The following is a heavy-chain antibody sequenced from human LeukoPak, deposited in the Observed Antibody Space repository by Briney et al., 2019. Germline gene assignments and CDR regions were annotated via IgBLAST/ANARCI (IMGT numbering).Heavy chain of an antibody. CDR3: ARQARQLWRGGSCLNGFDP. V-gene: IGHV4-39*01. D-gene: IGHD2-15*01. J-gene: IGHJ5*02. CDR2: IFYCGST. Sequence: SETLSVSCTDSGDSISSCSFYWGWPRHPPGRGLVWIGSIFYCGSTYYNPPLESRVTISVEISKKQFSLTLNFVSAAHAALYLCARQARQLWRGGSCLNGFDPWGQRTLVTVSS. CDR1: GDSISSCSFY.